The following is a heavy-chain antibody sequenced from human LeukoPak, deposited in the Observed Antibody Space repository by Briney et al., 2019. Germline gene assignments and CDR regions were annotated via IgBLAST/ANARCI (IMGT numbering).Heavy chain of an antibody. CDR2: ISGNNDNT. CDR3: ARVVAGTFTPIDY. D-gene: IGHD6-19*01. CDR1: GNTFTSYG. Sequence: ASVKVSCKASGNTFTSYGISWVRQAPGQGLEWMGWISGNNDNTHFAQKFQGRVTMTTDTSTSTAYMELRSLSSDDTAVYYCARVVAGTFTPIDYWGQGTLVTVSS. V-gene: IGHV1-18*01. J-gene: IGHJ4*02.